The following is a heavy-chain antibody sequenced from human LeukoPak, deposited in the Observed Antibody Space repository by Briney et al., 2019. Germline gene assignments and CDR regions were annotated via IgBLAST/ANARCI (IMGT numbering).Heavy chain of an antibody. CDR3: ARWVVNYFYMDV. Sequence: SETLSLTCTVSGGSISGYYWSWIRQPAGKGLEWIGRIYTSGSTNYNPSLKSRVTMSVDTSRNQFSLKLISVTAADTAVYYCARWVVNYFYMDVWGKGTTVTVSS. CDR2: IYTSGST. CDR1: GGSISGYY. D-gene: IGHD2-21*01. J-gene: IGHJ6*03. V-gene: IGHV4-4*07.